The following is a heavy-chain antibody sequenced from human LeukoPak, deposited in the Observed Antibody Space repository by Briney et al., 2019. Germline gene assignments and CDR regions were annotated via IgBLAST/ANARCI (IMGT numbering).Heavy chain of an antibody. CDR3: AKGTTVGPMDV. Sequence: PGGSLRLSCAASGFTFDDYAMHWVRQAPGKGLEWVSGISWNSGSIGYADSVKGRFTISRDNAKNSLYLQMNSLRAEDTALYYCAKGTTVGPMDVWGQGTTVTVSS. J-gene: IGHJ6*02. D-gene: IGHD4-23*01. CDR2: ISWNSGSI. CDR1: GFTFDDYA. V-gene: IGHV3-9*01.